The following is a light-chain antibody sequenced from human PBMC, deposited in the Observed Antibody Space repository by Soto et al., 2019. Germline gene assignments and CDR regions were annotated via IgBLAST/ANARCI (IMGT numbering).Light chain of an antibody. V-gene: IGKV1-5*01. CDR3: QQYNSYST. Sequence: DIQMTQSPSTLSASVGDRVTITCRASQSISSWLAWYQQKPGKAPKLLIYDASSLESGVPSWFSGSGSGTEFTLTISSLQPDDFATYYCQQYNSYSTFGQGTKV. CDR1: QSISSW. CDR2: DAS. J-gene: IGKJ1*01.